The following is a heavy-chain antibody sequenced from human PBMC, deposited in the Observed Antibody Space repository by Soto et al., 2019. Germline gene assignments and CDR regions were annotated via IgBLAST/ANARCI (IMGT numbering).Heavy chain of an antibody. V-gene: IGHV1-69*02. CDR3: ASGSSRLSYFDY. CDR1: GGTFSSYT. J-gene: IGHJ4*02. Sequence: SVKVSCKASGGTFSSYTISWVRQAPGQGLEWMGRIIPILGIANYAQKFQGRVTITADKSTSTAYMELSSLRSEVTAVYYCASGSSRLSYFDYWGQGTLVTVSS. CDR2: IIPILGIA. D-gene: IGHD6-13*01.